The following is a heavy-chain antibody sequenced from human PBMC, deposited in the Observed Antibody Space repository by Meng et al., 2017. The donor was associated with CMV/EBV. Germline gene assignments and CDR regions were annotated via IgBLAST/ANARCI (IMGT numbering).Heavy chain of an antibody. V-gene: IGHV3-33*01. CDR3: ARDKYYYDSSGYYFYWYFDL. Sequence: YGMHWVRQAPGKGLEWVAVIWYDGSNKYYADSVKGRFTISRDNSKNTLYLQMNSLRAEDTAVYYCARDKYYYDSSGYYFYWYFDLWGRGTLVTVSS. CDR2: IWYDGSNK. D-gene: IGHD3-22*01. J-gene: IGHJ2*01. CDR1: YG.